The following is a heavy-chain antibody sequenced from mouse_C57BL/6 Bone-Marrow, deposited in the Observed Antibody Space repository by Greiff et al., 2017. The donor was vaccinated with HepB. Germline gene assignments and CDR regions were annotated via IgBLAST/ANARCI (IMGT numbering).Heavy chain of an antibody. CDR2: IYPRSGNT. J-gene: IGHJ2*01. CDR1: GYTFTSYG. V-gene: IGHV1-81*01. Sequence: QVQLQQSGAELARPGASVKLSCKASGYTFTSYGISWVKQRTGQGLEWIGEIYPRSGNTYYNEKFKDKATLTADKSSSTVYMELSRLTSEDSAVYFCARHEAAYYSNGFDYWGQGTTLTVSS. CDR3: ARHEAAYYSNGFDY. D-gene: IGHD2-5*01.